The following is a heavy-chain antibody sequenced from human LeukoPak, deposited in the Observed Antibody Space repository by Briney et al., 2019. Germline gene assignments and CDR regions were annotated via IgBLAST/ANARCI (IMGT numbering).Heavy chain of an antibody. CDR2: IYYSGST. CDR1: GGSFSGYY. J-gene: IGHJ4*02. V-gene: IGHV4-34*01. D-gene: IGHD5/OR15-5a*01. CDR3: ARQGSTYRDLSYFDY. Sequence: SETLSLTCAVYGGSFSGYYWSWIRQPPGKGLEWIGSIYYSGSTYYNPSPKSRVTISVDTSKNQFSLKLSSVTAADTAVYYCARQGSTYRDLSYFDYWGQGTLVTVSS.